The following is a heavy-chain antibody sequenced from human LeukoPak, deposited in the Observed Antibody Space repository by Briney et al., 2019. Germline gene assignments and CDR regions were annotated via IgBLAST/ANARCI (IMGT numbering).Heavy chain of an antibody. J-gene: IGHJ6*02. Sequence: GGSLRLSCAASGFTFSSYAMSWVRQAPGKGLEWVSAISGSGGSTYYADSVKGRFTISRDNSKNTLYLQMNSLRAEDTAVYYCARLPIHCSSTSCYTSDYYYGMDVWGQGTTVTVSS. V-gene: IGHV3-23*01. CDR2: ISGSGGST. CDR1: GFTFSSYA. CDR3: ARLPIHCSSTSCYTSDYYYGMDV. D-gene: IGHD2-2*02.